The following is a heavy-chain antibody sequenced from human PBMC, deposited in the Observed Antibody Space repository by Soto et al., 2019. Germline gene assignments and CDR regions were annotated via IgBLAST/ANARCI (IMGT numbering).Heavy chain of an antibody. CDR3: TTGSVEGV. J-gene: IGHJ6*02. Sequence: EVQLVESGGGLVKPGGSLTLSCAASGFTFINAWMNWVRQAPGKGLEWVGRIKTKTHGETTDYAAPVKGRFTISRDDSKYTLYLHMSSLKADDTAVYYCTTGSVEGVWGQGTTVTVSS. CDR1: GFTFINAW. V-gene: IGHV3-15*07. CDR2: IKTKTHGETT. D-gene: IGHD2-15*01.